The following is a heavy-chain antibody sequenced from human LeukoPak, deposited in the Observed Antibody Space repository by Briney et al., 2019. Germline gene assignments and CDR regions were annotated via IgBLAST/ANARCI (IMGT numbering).Heavy chain of an antibody. Sequence: GGSLRLSCAASGFTFSSYAVHWVRQAPGKGLEYVSAISSNGGSTYYANSVKGRFTISRDNSKNTLYLQMGSLGAEDMAVYYCARDGMVYATPHYYYYGMDVWGQGTTVTVSS. J-gene: IGHJ6*02. CDR2: ISSNGGST. CDR3: ARDGMVYATPHYYYYGMDV. V-gene: IGHV3-64*01. D-gene: IGHD2-8*01. CDR1: GFTFSSYA.